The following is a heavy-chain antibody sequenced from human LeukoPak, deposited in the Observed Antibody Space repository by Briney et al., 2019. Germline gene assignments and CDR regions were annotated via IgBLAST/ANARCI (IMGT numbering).Heavy chain of an antibody. CDR2: IYDSGTI. Sequence: SETLSLTCSVSGGSTSSYFWSWIRQPPGKGLEWIGYIYDSGTINCNPSLKSRVTISVDTSKNQFSLKLSSVTAADTAVYYCARAYYYGSGPSWFDPWGQGTLVTVSS. D-gene: IGHD3-10*01. J-gene: IGHJ5*02. V-gene: IGHV4-59*01. CDR3: ARAYYYGSGPSWFDP. CDR1: GGSTSSYF.